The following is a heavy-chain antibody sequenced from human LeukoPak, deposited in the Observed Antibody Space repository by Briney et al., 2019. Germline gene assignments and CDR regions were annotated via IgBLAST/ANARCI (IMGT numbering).Heavy chain of an antibody. V-gene: IGHV1-46*01. CDR2: INPSGGST. CDR3: ARDQVGAIDY. J-gene: IGHJ4*02. D-gene: IGHD1-26*01. CDR1: GYTFTSYY. Sequence: VASVKVSCKASGYTFTSYYMHWVRQAPGHGLEWMGIINPSGGSTSYAQKFQGRVTMTRDTSTSTVYMELSRLRSEDTAVYYCARDQVGAIDYWGQGTLVTVSS.